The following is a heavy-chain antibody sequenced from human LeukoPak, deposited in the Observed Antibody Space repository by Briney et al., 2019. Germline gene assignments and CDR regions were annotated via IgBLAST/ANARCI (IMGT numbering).Heavy chain of an antibody. Sequence: PGGSLRLSCAASGFTFSSYVMSWVRQAPGKGLEWVSAISGSGGSTYYADSVKGRFTISRDNSKNTLYLQMNSLRAEDTAVYYCAKRRIPRHYGMDVWGQGTTVTVSS. CDR3: AKRRIPRHYGMDV. CDR2: ISGSGGST. V-gene: IGHV3-23*01. J-gene: IGHJ6*02. D-gene: IGHD2-15*01. CDR1: GFTFSSYV.